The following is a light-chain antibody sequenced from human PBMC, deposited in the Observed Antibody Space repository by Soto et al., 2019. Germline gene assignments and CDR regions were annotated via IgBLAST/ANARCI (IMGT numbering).Light chain of an antibody. Sequence: QSAVTQPRSVSGSPGQPVTISCTGTSSDVGSYISVSWFQQHPGEAPTLMIYDVSKRPSGVPDRFSGSKSGNTASLTVSGLQAEDEADYYCSSHAGSNYYVFGTGTKVTVL. J-gene: IGLJ1*01. CDR2: DVS. V-gene: IGLV2-8*01. CDR1: SSDVGSYIS. CDR3: SSHAGSNYYV.